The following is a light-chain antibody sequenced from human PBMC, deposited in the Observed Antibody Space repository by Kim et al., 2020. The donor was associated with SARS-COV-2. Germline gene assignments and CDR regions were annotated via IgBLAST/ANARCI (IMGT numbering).Light chain of an antibody. V-gene: IGKV3-20*01. J-gene: IGKJ4*01. CDR2: GAS. CDR1: QSVSNSY. Sequence: EIVLTQSPGTLSLSPGERATLSCRASQSVSNSYLAWYQQKPGQAPRLLIYGASSRATGIPDRCSGSGSVTDFTFSISRLWPEDFAVYYCQQYNSSPLTFGGGTKVDIK. CDR3: QQYNSSPLT.